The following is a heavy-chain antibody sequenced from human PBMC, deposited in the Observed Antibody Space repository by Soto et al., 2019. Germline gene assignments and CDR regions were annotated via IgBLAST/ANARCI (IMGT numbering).Heavy chain of an antibody. Sequence: ASVKVSGKASGYTFTGYYMHWVRQAPGQGLEWMGWINPNSGGTNYAQKFQGRVTMTRDTSISTAYMELSRLRSDDTAVYYCARDRAIAAGFDYWGQGTLVTVSS. D-gene: IGHD6-13*01. CDR1: GYTFTGYY. CDR2: INPNSGGT. CDR3: ARDRAIAAGFDY. J-gene: IGHJ4*02. V-gene: IGHV1-2*02.